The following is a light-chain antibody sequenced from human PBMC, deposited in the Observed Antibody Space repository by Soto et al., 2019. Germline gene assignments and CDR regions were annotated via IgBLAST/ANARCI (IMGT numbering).Light chain of an antibody. J-gene: IGLJ3*02. Sequence: QSALTQPASVSGSPGQAITISCTGTSSDVGSYNLVSWYQQHPGKAPKLMIYEVSKRPSGVSNRFSGSKSGNTASLTISGLQAEHEADYYCCSYAGSSPVFGGGTKLTVL. CDR1: SSDVGSYNL. V-gene: IGLV2-23*02. CDR3: CSYAGSSPV. CDR2: EVS.